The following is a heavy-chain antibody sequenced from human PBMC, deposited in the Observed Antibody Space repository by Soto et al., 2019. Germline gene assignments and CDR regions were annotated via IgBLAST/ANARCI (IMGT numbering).Heavy chain of an antibody. Sequence: ASVKVSCKASGYTFTGYYMHWVRQAPGQGLEWMGWINPNSGGTNYAQKFQGWVTMTRDTSISTAYMELSRLRSDDTAVYYCARDRSYYDLWSGETTDAFDIWGQGTMVTVSS. D-gene: IGHD3-3*01. V-gene: IGHV1-2*04. CDR2: INPNSGGT. CDR3: ARDRSYYDLWSGETTDAFDI. CDR1: GYTFTGYY. J-gene: IGHJ3*02.